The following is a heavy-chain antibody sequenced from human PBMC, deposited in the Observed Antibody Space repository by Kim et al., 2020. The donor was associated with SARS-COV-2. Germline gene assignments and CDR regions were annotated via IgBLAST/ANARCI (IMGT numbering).Heavy chain of an antibody. CDR2: ISYDGSNK. J-gene: IGHJ4*02. CDR1: GFTFSSYA. Sequence: GGSLRLSCAASGFTFSSYAMHWVRQAPGKGLEWVAVISYDGSNKYYADSVKGRFTISRDNSKNTLYLQMNSLRAEDTAVYYCASGFGGYKAYFDNWGQGTLVTVSS. D-gene: IGHD5-12*01. V-gene: IGHV3-30*04. CDR3: ASGFGGYKAYFDN.